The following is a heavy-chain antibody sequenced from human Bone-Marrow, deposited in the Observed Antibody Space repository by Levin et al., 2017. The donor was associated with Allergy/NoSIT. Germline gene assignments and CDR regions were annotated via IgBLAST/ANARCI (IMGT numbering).Heavy chain of an antibody. CDR1: GDSISSVY. D-gene: IGHD3-22*01. Sequence: SQTLSLTCSVSGDSISSVYLSWIRQSPGKGLEWIGYSDHTGSTNSNPSLKSRVTMSADTSKNQFSLRLHSVTAADTAVYYCARFYTSGWYWFDPWGQGTLVTVSS. CDR2: SDHTGST. V-gene: IGHV4-59*01. J-gene: IGHJ5*02. CDR3: ARFYTSGWYWFDP.